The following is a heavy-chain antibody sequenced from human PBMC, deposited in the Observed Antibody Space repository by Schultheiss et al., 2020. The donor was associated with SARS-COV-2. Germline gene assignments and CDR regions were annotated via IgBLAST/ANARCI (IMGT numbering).Heavy chain of an antibody. J-gene: IGHJ5*02. CDR2: IYYSGST. CDR3: ARLDPNIVGATEGWFDP. Sequence: SETLSLTCTVSGGSISSYYWSWIRQPPGKGLEWIGYIYYSGSTNYNPSLKSRVTISVDTSKNQFSLKLSSVTAADTAVYYCARLDPNIVGATEGWFDPWGQGTLVTVSS. CDR1: GGSISSYY. D-gene: IGHD1-26*01. V-gene: IGHV4-59*08.